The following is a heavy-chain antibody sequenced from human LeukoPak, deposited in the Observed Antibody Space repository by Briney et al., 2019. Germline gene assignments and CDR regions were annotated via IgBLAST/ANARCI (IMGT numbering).Heavy chain of an antibody. Sequence: GASVKVSCKASGYIFTSYGISWVRQAPGQGLEWMGWINPNSGGTNYAQKFQGRVTMTRDTSISTAYMELSRLRSDDTAVYYCARVFPYYYDSSGLDYWGQGTLVTVSS. J-gene: IGHJ4*02. V-gene: IGHV1-2*02. CDR2: INPNSGGT. CDR3: ARVFPYYYDSSGLDY. CDR1: GYIFTSYG. D-gene: IGHD3-22*01.